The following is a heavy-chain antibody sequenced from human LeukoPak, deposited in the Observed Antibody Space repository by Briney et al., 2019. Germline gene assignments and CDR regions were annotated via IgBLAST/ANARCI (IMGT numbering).Heavy chain of an antibody. V-gene: IGHV1-2*02. Sequence: APVKVSCKASGYTFIGYYMHWVRQAPGQGLEWMGWISPNRGDTNYAQKFQGRVTMTRDTSISTAYMELSSLTSDDTAVYYCARWNGDFDDYWGQGTLVTVSS. CDR1: GYTFIGYY. CDR3: ARWNGDFDDY. J-gene: IGHJ4*02. D-gene: IGHD4-17*01. CDR2: ISPNRGDT.